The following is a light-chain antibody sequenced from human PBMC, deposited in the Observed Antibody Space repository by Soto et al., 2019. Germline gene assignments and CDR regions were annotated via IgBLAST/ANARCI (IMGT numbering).Light chain of an antibody. Sequence: QSVLTQPPSVSGAPGQRVTISCTGSSSNIGSGYDVHWYQQLPGTAPKLLIYGNTNRPSGVPDRFSGSKSGTSASLAITGLHAEDEADYYCQSYASSLSDGVFGGGTKLTVL. J-gene: IGLJ3*02. CDR3: QSYASSLSDGV. CDR1: SSNIGSGYD. CDR2: GNT. V-gene: IGLV1-40*01.